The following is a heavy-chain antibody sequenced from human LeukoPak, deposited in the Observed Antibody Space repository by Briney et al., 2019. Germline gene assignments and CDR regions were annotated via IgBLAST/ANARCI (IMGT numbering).Heavy chain of an antibody. CDR3: ASYLTSIPSGMDV. Sequence: GGSLRLSCAASGFTFSRYWMHWLRQAPGKGLVWVSRISTDGSSTSYADSVKGRFTISRDNGKNTLYLQMNSLRAEDTAVYYCASYLTSIPSGMDVWGQGTTVTVSS. CDR1: GFTFSRYW. CDR2: ISTDGSST. V-gene: IGHV3-74*01. D-gene: IGHD2/OR15-2a*01. J-gene: IGHJ6*02.